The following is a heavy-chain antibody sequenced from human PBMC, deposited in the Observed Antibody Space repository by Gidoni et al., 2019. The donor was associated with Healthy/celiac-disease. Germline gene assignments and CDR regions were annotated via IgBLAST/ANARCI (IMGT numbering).Heavy chain of an antibody. Sequence: EVQLLESGGGLVQPGGSLRLSCAASGFTFSSYAMGWVRQAPGKGLGWVSAISGSGGRTYYADSVKGRFTISRDNSKNTLYLQMNSLRAEDTAVYYCAKAPWAAAGTYGTFDYWGQGTLVTVSS. CDR1: GFTFSSYA. CDR3: AKAPWAAAGTYGTFDY. CDR2: ISGSGGRT. V-gene: IGHV3-23*01. J-gene: IGHJ4*02. D-gene: IGHD6-13*01.